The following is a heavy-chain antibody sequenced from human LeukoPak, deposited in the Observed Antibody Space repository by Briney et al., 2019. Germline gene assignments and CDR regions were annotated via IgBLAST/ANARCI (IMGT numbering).Heavy chain of an antibody. V-gene: IGHV4-59*08. Sequence: SETLSLTCTVSGGSISGYYWTWIRQPPGKGLEWIGYIYSSGSTNYNPSLKSRVTISVDTSENQFSLRLSSVTAADTAVYYCAGHNFDFWGQGTLVTVSS. CDR2: IYSSGST. CDR3: AGHNFDF. J-gene: IGHJ4*02. CDR1: GGSISGYY.